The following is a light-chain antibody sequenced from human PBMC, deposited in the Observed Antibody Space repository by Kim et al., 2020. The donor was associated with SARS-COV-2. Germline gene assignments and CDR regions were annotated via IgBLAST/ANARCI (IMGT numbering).Light chain of an antibody. CDR1: SNIVGNQG. V-gene: IGLV10-54*02. CDR3: SALVSSLSAQV. CDR2: RNN. J-gene: IGLJ2*01. Sequence: QAGLTQPPSVSKGLRQTATLTCTGNSNIVGNQGAAWLQQHQGHPPKLLSYRNNNRPSGISERFSASRSGNTASLTITGLQPEDEADYYCSALVSSLSAQVFGGGTQLTVL.